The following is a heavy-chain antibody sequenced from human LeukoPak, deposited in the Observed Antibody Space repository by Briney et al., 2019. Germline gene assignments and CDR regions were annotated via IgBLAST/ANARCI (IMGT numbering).Heavy chain of an antibody. Sequence: GGSLRLSCAASGFTFSSYAMSWVRQAPGKGLEWVSAISGGGGATYCADSVKGRFTISRDNSKNTLYLQMNSLRAEDTAVYYCARDYGEYYFDYWGQGTLVTVSS. D-gene: IGHD4-17*01. V-gene: IGHV3-23*01. CDR3: ARDYGEYYFDY. CDR2: ISGGGGAT. CDR1: GFTFSSYA. J-gene: IGHJ4*02.